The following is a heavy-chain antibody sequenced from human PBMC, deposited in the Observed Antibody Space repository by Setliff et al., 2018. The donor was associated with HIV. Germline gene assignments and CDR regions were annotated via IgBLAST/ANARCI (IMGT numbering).Heavy chain of an antibody. V-gene: IGHV1-8*02. J-gene: IGHJ3*02. CDR1: GYRFSSYD. CDR3: ARKDYGDYYDAFDI. CDR2: MSPNSGNT. D-gene: IGHD4-17*01. Sequence: ASVKVSCKASGYRFSSYDINWVRQPTGQGLEWMGWMSPNSGNTGYAQKFQDRVTMTTDTPTSTAYMELRSLTSDDTAVYYCARKDYGDYYDAFDIWGQGTMVTVSS.